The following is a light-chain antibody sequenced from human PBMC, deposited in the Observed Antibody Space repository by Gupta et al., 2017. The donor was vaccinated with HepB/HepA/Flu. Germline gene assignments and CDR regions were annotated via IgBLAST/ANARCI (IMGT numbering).Light chain of an antibody. CDR3: QSADSNATCPGWV. CDR2: IDS. V-gene: IGLV3-25*02. Sequence: SYELTQPPSVSVSPGQTARITCPGDAMPNEYAYWYQQKPDQAPEVVIFIDSERPSGIPERFSGSSSGTTVNLAISAIHAEEEADDDGQSADSNATCPGWVFGGGTKLTVL. J-gene: IGLJ3*02. CDR1: AMPNEY.